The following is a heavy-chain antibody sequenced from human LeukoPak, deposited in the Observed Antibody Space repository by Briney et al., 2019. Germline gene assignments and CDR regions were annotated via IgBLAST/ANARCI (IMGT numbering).Heavy chain of an antibody. Sequence: PGGSLRLSCAASGFTFSSYTMNWVRQAPGKGLEWVSIISSGSSYIHYADSVKGRFTISRDNAKNSLYMQMESLRDEDTAIYYCARDTLEYSNSPDALDIWGQGTMVTVSS. J-gene: IGHJ3*02. CDR1: GFTFSSYT. CDR2: ISSGSSYI. V-gene: IGHV3-21*01. D-gene: IGHD4-23*01. CDR3: ARDTLEYSNSPDALDI.